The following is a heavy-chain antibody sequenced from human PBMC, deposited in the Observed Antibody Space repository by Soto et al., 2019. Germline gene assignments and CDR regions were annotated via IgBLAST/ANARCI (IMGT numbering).Heavy chain of an antibody. CDR3: ARVVEVPYYYCGMDV. Sequence: GASVKVSCKASGYTFSSYGISWVRQAPGQGLEWMGWISGYNGKTNYAQKVQDRVTMTTDTSTSTVYMELRSLRSDDTAVYYCARVVEVPYYYCGMDVWCQAITVTVS. D-gene: IGHD2-2*01. V-gene: IGHV1-18*01. J-gene: IGHJ6*02. CDR1: GYTFSSYG. CDR2: ISGYNGKT.